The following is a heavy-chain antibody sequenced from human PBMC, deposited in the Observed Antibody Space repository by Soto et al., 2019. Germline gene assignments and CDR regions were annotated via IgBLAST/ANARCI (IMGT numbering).Heavy chain of an antibody. D-gene: IGHD1-26*01. Sequence: EVQLVESGGGLVQPGGSLRLSCAASGFTFSSYSMNWVCQAPGKGLEWVSYISSSSSTIYYADSVKGRFTISRDNAKNSLYLQMNSLRDEDTAVYYCASSEEVGATNDAFDIWGQGTMVTVSS. CDR2: ISSSSSTI. V-gene: IGHV3-48*02. CDR1: GFTFSSYS. CDR3: ASSEEVGATNDAFDI. J-gene: IGHJ3*02.